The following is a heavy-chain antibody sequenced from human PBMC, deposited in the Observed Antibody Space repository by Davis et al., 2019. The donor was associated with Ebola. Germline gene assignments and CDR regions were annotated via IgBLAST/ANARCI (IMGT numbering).Heavy chain of an antibody. CDR1: GFTFSDYY. V-gene: IGHV3-11*01. J-gene: IGHJ3*02. CDR3: ARVRGYASGTYGAFDI. Sequence: GESLKISCAASGFTFSDYYMSWIRQAPGKGLEWVSYISSSGSTIYYADSVKGRFTISRDNAKNSLYLQMNNLRAEDTAVYYCARVRGYASGTYGAFDIWGQGTMVTVSS. D-gene: IGHD3-10*01. CDR2: ISSSGSTI.